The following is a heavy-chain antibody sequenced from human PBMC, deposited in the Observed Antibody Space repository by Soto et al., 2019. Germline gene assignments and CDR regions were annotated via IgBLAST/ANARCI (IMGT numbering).Heavy chain of an antibody. CDR3: ARDKEYRNSGLYWFDI. D-gene: IGHD6-6*01. CDR1: GYTFTSYY. CDR2: INPSGGST. V-gene: IGHV1-46*01. J-gene: IGHJ5*02. Sequence: ASVKVSCKASGYTFTSYYMHWVRQAPGQGLEWMGIINPSGGSTSYAQKFQGRVTMTRDTSTSTVYMALSSLRSEDTAVYYCARDKEYRNSGLYWFDIWGQGTLVTVSS.